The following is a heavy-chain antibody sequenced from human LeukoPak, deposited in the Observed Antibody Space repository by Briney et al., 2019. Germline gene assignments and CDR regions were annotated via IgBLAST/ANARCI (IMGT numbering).Heavy chain of an antibody. D-gene: IGHD6-13*01. Sequence: ASVKVSCKASGYTFTDYYMHWVRQAPGQGLEWMGWISGYNGNTNYAQNLQGRLTMTTDTSTSTAYMELRSLRSDDTAVYFCARASASLTGIAALGFDLWGQGTLVTVSS. V-gene: IGHV1-18*04. J-gene: IGHJ4*02. CDR3: ARASASLTGIAALGFDL. CDR2: ISGYNGNT. CDR1: GYTFTDYY.